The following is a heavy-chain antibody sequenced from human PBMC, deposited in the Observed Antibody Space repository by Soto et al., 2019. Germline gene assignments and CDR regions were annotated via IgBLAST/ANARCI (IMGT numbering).Heavy chain of an antibody. CDR1: GFTFDDYA. V-gene: IGHV3-9*01. CDR2: ISWNSGSI. D-gene: IGHD6-13*01. CDR3: AKDSSSWYGYGMDV. J-gene: IGHJ6*02. Sequence: GGSLRLSCAASGFTFDDYAMHWVRQAPGKGLEWVSGISWNSGSIGYADSVKGRFTISRDNAKNSLYLQMNSLRAEDTALYYCAKDSSSWYGYGMDVWGQGTTVTVSS.